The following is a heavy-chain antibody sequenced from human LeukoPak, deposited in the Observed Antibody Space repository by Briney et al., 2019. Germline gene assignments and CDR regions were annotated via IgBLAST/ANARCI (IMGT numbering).Heavy chain of an antibody. CDR2: ILYVGSNK. CDR3: AKDRARFIVENWFDP. D-gene: IGHD2-15*01. CDR1: GFTLTSYG. V-gene: IGHV3-30*18. Sequence: RGSLRLSCAPSGFTLTSYGMHWGRQAPDEGLERVAVILYVGSNKYYADSVKGRFTISRDNSENTLYLQMNSMRAEDTAVYYCAKDRARFIVENWFDPWGQGTLVTVSS. J-gene: IGHJ5*02.